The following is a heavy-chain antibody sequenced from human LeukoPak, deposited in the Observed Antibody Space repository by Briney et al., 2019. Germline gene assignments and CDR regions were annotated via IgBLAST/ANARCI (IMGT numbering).Heavy chain of an antibody. V-gene: IGHV1-3*01. J-gene: IGHJ4*02. CDR1: GYTFTSYD. D-gene: IGHD6-13*01. Sequence: ASVKVSCKASGYTFTSYDINWVRQATGQGLEWMGWINAGNGNTKYSQKFQGRVTITRDTSASTAYMELSSLRSEDTAVYYCARSRSSSWYTDYWGQGTLVTVSS. CDR3: ARSRSSSWYTDY. CDR2: INAGNGNT.